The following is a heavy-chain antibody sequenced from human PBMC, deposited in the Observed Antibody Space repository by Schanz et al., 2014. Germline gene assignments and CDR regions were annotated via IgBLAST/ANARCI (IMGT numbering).Heavy chain of an antibody. CDR3: ARGGYSSGWYDRDIAHFDY. Sequence: QVQLVQSGAEVKKPGSSVKVSCKASGYTFTRSGISWVRQAPGQGLEWMGWIGGSDGNTNFAQKLQGRVTMTTDTSTSTAYMELRSLRSDDTAVYYCARGGYSSGWYDRDIAHFDYWGQGTLVTVSS. V-gene: IGHV1-18*01. CDR2: IGGSDGNT. D-gene: IGHD6-19*01. J-gene: IGHJ4*02. CDR1: GYTFTRSG.